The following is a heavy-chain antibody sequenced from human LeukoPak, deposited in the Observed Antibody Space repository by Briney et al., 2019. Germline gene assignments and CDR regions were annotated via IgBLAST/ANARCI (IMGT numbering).Heavy chain of an antibody. J-gene: IGHJ4*02. CDR1: GFTFSSYW. D-gene: IGHD1-7*01. CDR3: ARDYWWNYDY. V-gene: IGHV3-74*01. Sequence: PGGSLRLSCAASGFTFSSYWMNWVRQAPGKGLVWVSRIASDGSSTTYADSVKGRFTISRDNSKNTIYLQMDSLRAEDTAIYYCARDYWWNYDYWGQGTLVTVSS. CDR2: IASDGSST.